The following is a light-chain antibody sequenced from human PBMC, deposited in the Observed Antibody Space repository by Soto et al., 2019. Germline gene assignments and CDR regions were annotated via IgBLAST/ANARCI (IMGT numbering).Light chain of an antibody. J-gene: IGLJ2*01. CDR3: SSYAGSNNLV. Sequence: QSALTQPPSASGSPGQSVTLSCTGTSSDVGGYNYVSWYQQHPGKAPKLMIYEVSKRPSGVPDRFSGSKSGNTASLTVSGLQAEDEAEYDCSSYAGSNNLVFGGGTKLTVL. CDR1: SSDVGGYNY. V-gene: IGLV2-8*01. CDR2: EVS.